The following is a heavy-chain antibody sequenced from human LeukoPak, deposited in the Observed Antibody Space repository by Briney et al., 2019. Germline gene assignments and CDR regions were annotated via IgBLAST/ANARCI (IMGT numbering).Heavy chain of an antibody. D-gene: IGHD6-13*01. Sequence: PSQTLSLTCTVSGGSISSGSYYWSWIRQPAGKGLEWIGRIYISGSTNYNLSLKSRVTISVDTSKNQFSLKLSSVTAADTAVYYCASSTIAARYFQHWGQGTLVTVSS. CDR3: ASSTIAARYFQH. CDR1: GGSISSGSYY. CDR2: IYISGST. V-gene: IGHV4-61*02. J-gene: IGHJ1*01.